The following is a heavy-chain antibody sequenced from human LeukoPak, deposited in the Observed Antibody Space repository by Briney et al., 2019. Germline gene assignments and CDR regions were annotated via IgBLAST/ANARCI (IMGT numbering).Heavy chain of an antibody. CDR3: ARHDYGGSGWYYFDY. CDR1: GGSISSSSYY. CDR2: IYYSGST. Sequence: SETLSLTCTVSGGSISSSSYYWGWIRQPPGKGLEWIGSIYYSGSTYYNPSLKSRVTISVDTSKNQFSLKLSSVTAADTAVYYCARHDYGGSGWYYFDYWGQGTLVTVSS. J-gene: IGHJ4*02. D-gene: IGHD6-19*01. V-gene: IGHV4-39*01.